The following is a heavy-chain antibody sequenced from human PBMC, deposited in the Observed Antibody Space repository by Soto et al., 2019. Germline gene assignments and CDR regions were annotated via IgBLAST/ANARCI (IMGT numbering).Heavy chain of an antibody. Sequence: LRLSCAASGFTFSSYCMHWVRQAPGKGLEWVAVISYDGSNKYYADSVKGRFTISRDNSKNTLYLQMNSLRAEDTAVYYCAKSSVIVGASYFDYWGQGTLVTVSS. J-gene: IGHJ4*02. V-gene: IGHV3-30*18. D-gene: IGHD1-26*01. CDR1: GFTFSSYC. CDR3: AKSSVIVGASYFDY. CDR2: ISYDGSNK.